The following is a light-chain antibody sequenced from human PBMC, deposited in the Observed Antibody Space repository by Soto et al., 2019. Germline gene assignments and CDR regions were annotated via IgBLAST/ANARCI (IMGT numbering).Light chain of an antibody. J-gene: IGKJ5*01. CDR1: QSVSRSY. CDR2: GAS. V-gene: IGKV3-20*01. CDR3: QQYGSSSIT. Sequence: ETVLTQSPGTLSLSPGERATLSCRASQSVSRSYLAWYQQKPGQAPRLLIYGASSRATGIPDRFSGSGSGTDFPLTISRLEPEDFAVYYCQQYGSSSITFGQGTRLEIK.